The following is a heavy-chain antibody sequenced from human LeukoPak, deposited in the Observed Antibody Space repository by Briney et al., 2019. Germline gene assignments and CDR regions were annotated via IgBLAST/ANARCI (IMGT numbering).Heavy chain of an antibody. Sequence: PGGSLRLSCAASGFPFSSYGMHWVRQAPGKGLEWVARLVYDARSDYANSVKGRFSISRDNSKNTLYLQMNSLRAEDTAVYYCAKSPEGSTTETPRHFDCWGQGTLVTVS. D-gene: IGHD1-1*01. J-gene: IGHJ4*02. V-gene: IGHV3-30*02. CDR2: LVYDARS. CDR3: AKSPEGSTTETPRHFDC. CDR1: GFPFSSYG.